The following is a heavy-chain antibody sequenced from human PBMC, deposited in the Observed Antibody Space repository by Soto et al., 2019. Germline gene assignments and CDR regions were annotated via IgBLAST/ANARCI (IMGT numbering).Heavy chain of an antibody. CDR1: GYTFNSYG. CDR2: VSIYKPNT. J-gene: IGHJ6*02. D-gene: IGHD2-21*02. Sequence: ASVKVSCKASGYTFNSYGISWVRQAPGQGLEWMGWVSIYKPNTNYAQKFQGRVTMTADTSTSTAYMELRSLRSDDTAVYYCAREHGGNSGPHYYYGMDVWGQGTTVTVSS. CDR3: AREHGGNSGPHYYYGMDV. V-gene: IGHV1-18*01.